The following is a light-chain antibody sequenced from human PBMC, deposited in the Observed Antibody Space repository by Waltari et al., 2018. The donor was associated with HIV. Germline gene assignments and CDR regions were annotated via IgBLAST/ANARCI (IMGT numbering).Light chain of an antibody. CDR1: SSDIGGYNS. V-gene: IGLV2-14*01. CDR2: EVS. J-gene: IGLJ3*02. CDR3: ASYTSSNVV. Sequence: QSALTQPASVSGSPGQSITISCTGISSDIGGYNSVSWYQQHPGKAPKLMIYEVSDRPAGVSVRVSGAKSGNTASLTISGRQAEDEGDYYCASYTSSNVVFGGGTKLTVL.